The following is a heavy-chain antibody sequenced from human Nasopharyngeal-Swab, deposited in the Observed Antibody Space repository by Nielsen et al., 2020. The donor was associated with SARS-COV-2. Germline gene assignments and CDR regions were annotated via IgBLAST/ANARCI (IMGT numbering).Heavy chain of an antibody. D-gene: IGHD3/OR15-3a*01. CDR2: IYPGDSDT. J-gene: IGHJ1*01. CDR3: ARLDRHGEYFQH. Sequence: VRQAPGKGLEWMGIIYPGDSDTRYSPSFQGQVTMSADKSISTAYLQWSSLKASDTAMYYCARLDRHGEYFQHWGQGTLVTVSS. V-gene: IGHV5-51*01.